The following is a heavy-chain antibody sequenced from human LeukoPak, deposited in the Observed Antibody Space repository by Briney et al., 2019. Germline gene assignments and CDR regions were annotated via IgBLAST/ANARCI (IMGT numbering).Heavy chain of an antibody. CDR1: GFTFSSYG. CDR2: IWYDGSNR. D-gene: IGHD1-26*01. J-gene: IGHJ4*02. Sequence: PGGSLRLSCAASGFTFSSYGMHWVRQAPGKGLEWVAVIWYDGSNRYYADSVKGRFTISRDNSKNTLYLQMNSLRAEDTAVYYCAKDLRWELRGFDYWGQGTLVTVSS. V-gene: IGHV3-33*06. CDR3: AKDLRWELRGFDY.